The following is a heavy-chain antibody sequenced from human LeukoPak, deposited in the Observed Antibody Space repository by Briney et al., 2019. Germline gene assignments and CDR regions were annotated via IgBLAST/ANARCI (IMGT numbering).Heavy chain of an antibody. CDR3: ARITTNGYFEY. D-gene: IGHD1-1*01. V-gene: IGHV3-7*01. J-gene: IGHJ4*02. CDR2: IKYDESEK. CDR1: GFTFSSFW. Sequence: GGSLRRSCAASGFTFSSFWMGWVRQAPGKGLEWVASIKYDESEKHYVDSVKGRFTVSRDNAKNSLYLQMNNLRAEDTAVYFCARITTNGYFEYWGQGTLVTVSS.